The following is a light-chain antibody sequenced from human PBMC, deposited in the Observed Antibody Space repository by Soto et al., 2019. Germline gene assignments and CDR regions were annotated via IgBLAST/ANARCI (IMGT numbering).Light chain of an antibody. CDR1: QSVFYSSNNKNY. J-gene: IGKJ3*01. CDR2: WAS. CDR3: QQYYSLPLT. Sequence: DIVMTQSPDSLAVSLGERATINCKSSQSVFYSSNNKNYLAWYQQKPGQPPKLLIYWASTRESGVPDRFRGIGSGSDFTHTISSLQAEDVAVYYCQQYYSLPLTFGPGTKVGIK. V-gene: IGKV4-1*01.